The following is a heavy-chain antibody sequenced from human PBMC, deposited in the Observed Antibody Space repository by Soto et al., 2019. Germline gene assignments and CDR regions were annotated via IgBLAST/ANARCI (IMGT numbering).Heavy chain of an antibody. CDR3: ARDNGYSGSSYGFFYY. CDR2: IYSGGST. CDR1: GFTVSSNY. J-gene: IGHJ4*02. V-gene: IGHV3-53*01. Sequence: GGSLRLSCAASGFTVSSNYMSWVRQAPGKGLEWVSVIYSGGSTYYADSVKGRFTISRDNSKNTLYLQMNSLRAEDTAVYYCARDNGYSGSSYGFFYYWGQGTLVTVSS. D-gene: IGHD1-26*01.